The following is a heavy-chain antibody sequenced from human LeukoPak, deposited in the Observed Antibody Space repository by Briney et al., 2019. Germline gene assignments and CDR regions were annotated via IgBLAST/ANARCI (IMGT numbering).Heavy chain of an antibody. Sequence: KTSETLSLTCTVSGGSISSYYWSWIRQPPGKGLEWIGYIYYSGSTNYNPSLKSRVTISVDTSKNQFSLKLSSVTAADTAVYYCARTRYCSGGSCYFDYYYYMDVWGKGTTVTVSS. V-gene: IGHV4-59*01. CDR3: ARTRYCSGGSCYFDYYYYMDV. CDR1: GGSISSYY. D-gene: IGHD2-15*01. CDR2: IYYSGST. J-gene: IGHJ6*03.